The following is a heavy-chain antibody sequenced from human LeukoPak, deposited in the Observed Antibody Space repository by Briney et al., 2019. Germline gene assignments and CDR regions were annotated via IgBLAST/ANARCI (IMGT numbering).Heavy chain of an antibody. CDR1: GGSISSYY. Sequence: PSETLSLTCTVSGGSISSYYWSWILQPPGKGLEWIGYIYISGSTNYNPSLKSRVTISVDTSKNQFSLKLSSVTAADTAVYYCARGDHVDIVATIPRYWGQGTLVTVSS. CDR3: ARGDHVDIVATIPRY. J-gene: IGHJ4*02. D-gene: IGHD5-12*01. CDR2: IYISGST. V-gene: IGHV4-4*09.